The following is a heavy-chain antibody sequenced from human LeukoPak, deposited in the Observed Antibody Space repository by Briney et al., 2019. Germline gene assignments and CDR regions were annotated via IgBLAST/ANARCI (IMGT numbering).Heavy chain of an antibody. D-gene: IGHD5-18*01. CDR3: ARDGYPGMGAFDI. J-gene: IGHJ3*02. CDR1: GGSISSGDYY. V-gene: IGHV4-31*03. CDR2: IYYSGST. Sequence: KTSETLSLTCTVSGGSISSGDYYWTWIRQHPGKGLEWIGYIYYSGSTYYNPSLKSRVTMSLDTSKNQFSLKLTSVTAADTAVYYCARDGYPGMGAFDIRGRGTMVTVSS.